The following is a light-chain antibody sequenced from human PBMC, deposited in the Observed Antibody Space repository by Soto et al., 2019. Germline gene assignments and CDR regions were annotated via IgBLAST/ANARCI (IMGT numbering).Light chain of an antibody. J-gene: IGLJ2*01. CDR1: SSDVGGYNY. CDR2: DVS. V-gene: IGLV2-14*01. Sequence: QSALTQPASVSGSPGQSITISCTGTSSDVGGYNYVSWYQQHPGKAPKLMIYDVSNRPSGVSNRFSGSKSGNTASLTISGLQAEDEADYYCSSYTSISTLEVVFCGGTNVTVL. CDR3: SSYTSISTLEVV.